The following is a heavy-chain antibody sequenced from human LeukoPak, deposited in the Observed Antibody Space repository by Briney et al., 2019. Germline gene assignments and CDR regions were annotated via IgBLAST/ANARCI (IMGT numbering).Heavy chain of an antibody. CDR1: GFTFSSYD. CDR2: IGTAGDT. Sequence: GGSLRLSCAASGFTFSSYDMHWVSQATGKGLEWVSAIGTAGDTYYPGSVKGRFTISRENAKNSLYLQMNSLRAGDTAVYYCARGDHSGSYYLWGQGTLVTVSS. CDR3: ARGDHSGSYYL. J-gene: IGHJ5*02. D-gene: IGHD1-26*01. V-gene: IGHV3-13*01.